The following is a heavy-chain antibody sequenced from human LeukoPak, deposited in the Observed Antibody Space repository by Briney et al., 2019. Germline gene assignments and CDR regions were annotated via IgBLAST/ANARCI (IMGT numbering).Heavy chain of an antibody. D-gene: IGHD6-19*01. V-gene: IGHV4-34*01. J-gene: IGHJ4*02. CDR2: INHSGGT. CDR3: AREGRHSSGFLDY. Sequence: PSETLSLTCAVYGGSFSGYYWSWIRQPPGKGLEWIGEINHSGGTNYNPSLKSRVTISVDTSKNQFSLKLSSVTAADTAVYYCAREGRHSSGFLDYWGQGTLVTVSS. CDR1: GGSFSGYY.